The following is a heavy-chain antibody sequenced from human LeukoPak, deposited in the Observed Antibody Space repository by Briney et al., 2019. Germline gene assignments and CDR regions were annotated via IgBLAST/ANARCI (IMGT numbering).Heavy chain of an antibody. CDR1: GGSLSSYS. V-gene: IGHV4-4*07. Sequence: SETLSLTCIVSGGSLSSYSWTWLRQPAGGGLEWIGRIYTSGTTNYNPSLKGRVTMSVDPSKNQFSLKLSSVTAAGTAVYYCAGEAGGGYARAFDIWGQGTMVTVSS. D-gene: IGHD5-12*01. J-gene: IGHJ3*02. CDR2: IYTSGTT. CDR3: AGEAGGGYARAFDI.